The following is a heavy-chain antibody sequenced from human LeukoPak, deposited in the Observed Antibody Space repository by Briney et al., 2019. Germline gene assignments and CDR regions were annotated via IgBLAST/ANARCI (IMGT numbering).Heavy chain of an antibody. CDR1: GGSISSQY. V-gene: IGHV4-59*11. CDR2: IYYSGST. D-gene: IGHD1-14*01. CDR3: ARITSGRSPGYYYYMDV. Sequence: SETLSLTCTVSGGSISSQYWSWIRQPPGKGLEWIGYIYYSGSTNYNPSLKSRVTISVDTSKNQFSLKLSSVTAADTAVYYCARITSGRSPGYYYYMDVWGKGTTVTVSS. J-gene: IGHJ6*03.